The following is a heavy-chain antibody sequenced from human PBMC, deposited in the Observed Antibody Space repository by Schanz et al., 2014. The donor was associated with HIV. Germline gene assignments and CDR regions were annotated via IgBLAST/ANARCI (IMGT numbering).Heavy chain of an antibody. Sequence: EVQLVESGGGLIQPGGSLRLSCAAFRFTVNRNYVSWVRQAPGKGLEWVSVTFNGGTTYYADSVRGRFTISRDNSKNTLYLQMNSLRAEDTAVYYCTKEVPPDVWGQGTTVTVSS. J-gene: IGHJ6*02. D-gene: IGHD1-1*01. V-gene: IGHV3-53*01. CDR3: TKEVPPDV. CDR1: RFTVNRNY. CDR2: TFNGGTT.